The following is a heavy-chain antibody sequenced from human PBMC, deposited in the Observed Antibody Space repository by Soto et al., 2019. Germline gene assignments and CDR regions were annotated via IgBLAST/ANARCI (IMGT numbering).Heavy chain of an antibody. CDR1: GFIFSDYW. Sequence: GSLRLSCAASGFIFSDYWMHWVRQAPGKGLVWVARINGDGTTTYVDSVKGRFTISRDNAKNMMYLQMNSLRVEDTAMYYCVRGGGGGLFDPWGQGTMVTVSS. CDR3: VRGGGGGLFDP. V-gene: IGHV3-74*01. CDR2: INGDGTT. D-gene: IGHD2-15*01. J-gene: IGHJ5*02.